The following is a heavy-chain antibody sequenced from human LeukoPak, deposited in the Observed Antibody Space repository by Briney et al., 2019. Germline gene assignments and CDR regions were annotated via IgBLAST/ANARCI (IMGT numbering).Heavy chain of an antibody. CDR2: IKSKTDGGTT. J-gene: IGHJ4*02. Sequence: TGGSLRLSCAASGFTFSNAWMSWVRQAPGKGLEWVGRIKSKTDGGTTDYAAPVKGRFTISRDDSKNTLYLQMNSLKTEDTAAYYCTTDHEVKVGDPPGGFDYWGQGTLVTVSS. CDR1: GFTFSNAW. D-gene: IGHD3-16*01. V-gene: IGHV3-15*01. CDR3: TTDHEVKVGDPPGGFDY.